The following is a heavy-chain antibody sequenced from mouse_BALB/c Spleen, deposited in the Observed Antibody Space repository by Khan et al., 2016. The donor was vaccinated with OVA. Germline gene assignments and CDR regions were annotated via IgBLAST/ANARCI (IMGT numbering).Heavy chain of an antibody. D-gene: IGHD2-1*01. CDR2: ISSDGDYT. J-gene: IGHJ3*01. V-gene: IGHV5-9-3*01. Sequence: EVHLVESGGGLVKPGGSLKLSCAASGFTFSTFAMSWVRQTPEKRLEWVATISSDGDYTYYPDNVTGHFTISRDNAKNTLYLQMSSLRSEDTAMYYCAISPYGNFPYWGQGTLVTVSA. CDR1: GFTFSTFA. CDR3: AISPYGNFPY.